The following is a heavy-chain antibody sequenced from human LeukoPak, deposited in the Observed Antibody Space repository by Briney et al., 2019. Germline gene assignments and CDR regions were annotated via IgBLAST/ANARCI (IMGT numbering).Heavy chain of an antibody. CDR2: SYHSGST. J-gene: IGHJ3*02. Sequence: PSQTLSLTCAVSGGSISSGGYSWSWIPQPPWKGLEWIGYSYHSGSTYYNPSLKSRVTISVDRSKNQFSLKLSSVTAADTAVYYCARYCSSTSCYETDAFDIWGQGTMVTVSS. CDR1: GGSISSGGYS. V-gene: IGHV4-30-2*01. D-gene: IGHD2-2*01. CDR3: ARYCSSTSCYETDAFDI.